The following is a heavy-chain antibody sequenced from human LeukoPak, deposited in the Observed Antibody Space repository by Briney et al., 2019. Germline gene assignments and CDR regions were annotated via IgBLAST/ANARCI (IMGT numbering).Heavy chain of an antibody. V-gene: IGHV3-48*01. D-gene: IGHD5-12*01. J-gene: IGHJ4*02. Sequence: GGSLRLSCAASGVTFSSYSMNWVRQAPGKGLEWISYISSSSSTIYYADSVKGRFTISRDNAKNSLYLQMNSLRAEDTAVYYCARGAPVRGYSGCLDYWGQGTLVTVSS. CDR1: GVTFSSYS. CDR2: ISSSSSTI. CDR3: ARGAPVRGYSGCLDY.